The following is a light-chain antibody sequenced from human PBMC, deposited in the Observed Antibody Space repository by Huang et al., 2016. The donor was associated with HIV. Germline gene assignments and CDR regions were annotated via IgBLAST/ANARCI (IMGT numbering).Light chain of an antibody. V-gene: IGKV3-15*01. CDR2: GAF. Sequence: EIVMTQSPATLSVSPGERVTLSCRASQSIGTNLAWYQQGRGQAPRLLIYGAFTRATGIPARFSGSGSGTEFTLTISSLQSEDFAVYYCQQYNDWRTFGQGTKVETK. CDR1: QSIGTN. J-gene: IGKJ1*01. CDR3: QQYNDWRT.